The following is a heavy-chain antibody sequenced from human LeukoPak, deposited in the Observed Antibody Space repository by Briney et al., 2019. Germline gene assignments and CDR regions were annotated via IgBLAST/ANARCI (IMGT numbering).Heavy chain of an antibody. CDR3: ARAAGELLPFDYFDY. D-gene: IGHD3-10*01. CDR2: ITSSSSYI. J-gene: IGHJ4*02. CDR1: GFTFGRYS. V-gene: IGHV3-21*06. Sequence: GGSLRLSCAASGFTFGRYSMNWVRQAPGKGLEWVSSITSSSSYIYYADSVKGRFTISRDNVKNSLYLQMHRLRAEDTAVYYCARAAGELLPFDYFDYWGQGTLVTVSS.